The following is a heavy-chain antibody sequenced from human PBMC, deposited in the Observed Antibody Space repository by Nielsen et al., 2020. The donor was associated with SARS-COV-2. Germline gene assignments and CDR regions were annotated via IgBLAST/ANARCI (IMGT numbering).Heavy chain of an antibody. J-gene: IGHJ6*02. D-gene: IGHD6-19*01. CDR3: ARDSAGPYYYYYYGMDV. V-gene: IGHV3-20*04. CDR1: GFTFDDYG. Sequence: ESLKISCAASGFTFDDYGMSWVRQAPGKGLEWVSGINWNGGSTGYADSVKGRFTISRDNAKNSLYLQMNSLRAEDTAVYYCARDSAGPYYYYYYGMDVWGQGTTVTVSS. CDR2: INWNGGST.